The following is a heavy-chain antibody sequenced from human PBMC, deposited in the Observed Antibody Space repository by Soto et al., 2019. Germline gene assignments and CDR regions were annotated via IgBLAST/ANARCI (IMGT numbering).Heavy chain of an antibody. Sequence: QVQLQESGPGLVKPSETLSLTCTVSGGSISSYYWSWIRQPPGKGLEWIGYIYYSGSTNYNPSLKSRVTISVDTSNNQFSLKLSSVTAADTAVYYCARHTSVWYYFDYWGQGTLVTVSS. CDR1: GGSISSYY. CDR2: IYYSGST. D-gene: IGHD6-19*01. CDR3: ARHTSVWYYFDY. J-gene: IGHJ4*02. V-gene: IGHV4-59*08.